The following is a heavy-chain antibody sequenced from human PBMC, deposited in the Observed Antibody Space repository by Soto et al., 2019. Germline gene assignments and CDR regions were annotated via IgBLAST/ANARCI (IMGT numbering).Heavy chain of an antibody. V-gene: IGHV1-2*02. CDR2: INPDSGAT. D-gene: IGHD2-8*02. CDR1: GYSFTGYY. Sequence: HEHLVQSGAEVKRPGASLKASCKASGYSFTGYYIHWVRQAPGQGLEWMGWINPDSGATNYAQNFQGRVTLTSDTSISTASMDLTSLTSDDTAVYYCARGDYGTGGYPFPSFDYWGQGTLVIVSS. CDR3: ARGDYGTGGYPFPSFDY. J-gene: IGHJ4*02.